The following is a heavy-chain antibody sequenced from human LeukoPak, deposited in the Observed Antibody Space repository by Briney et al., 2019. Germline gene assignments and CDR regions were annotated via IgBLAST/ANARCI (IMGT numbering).Heavy chain of an antibody. D-gene: IGHD6-13*01. CDR1: GFTVSSSC. J-gene: IGHJ4*02. CDR3: ARVNIASAGLYYFDY. V-gene: IGHV3-66*02. Sequence: GGSLRLSCAASGFTVSSSCMTWVRQAPGKGLEWVSVMYSGGSTSYADSVKGRFTISRDNSKNTLSLQMNGLRAEDTAVYYCARVNIASAGLYYFDYWGQGTLVTVSS. CDR2: MYSGGST.